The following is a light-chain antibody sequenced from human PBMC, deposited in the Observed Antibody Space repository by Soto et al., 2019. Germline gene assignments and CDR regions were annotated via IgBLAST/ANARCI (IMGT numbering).Light chain of an antibody. CDR1: QSVSSY. V-gene: IGKV3-11*01. CDR2: DAS. J-gene: IGKJ5*01. CDR3: QQRSNWLIT. Sequence: EIVLTQSPATLSLSPGERATLSCRASQSVSSYLAWYQQKHGQAPRLLIYDASNRATGIPARFSGSGSGTDFTLTISSLEPEDFAVYYCQQRSNWLITFGQGTRLEIK.